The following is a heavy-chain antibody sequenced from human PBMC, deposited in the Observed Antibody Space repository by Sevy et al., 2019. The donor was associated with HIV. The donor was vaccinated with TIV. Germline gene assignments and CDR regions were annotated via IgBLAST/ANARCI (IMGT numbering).Heavy chain of an antibody. Sequence: GGSLRLSCVASGFTFSRYDMHWVRQATGKGLEWVSSIGTAGDTYYPGSVKGRFTISRENAKKSLYLQMNSLRAGDTAVYYCARGSRYSGSYYLGDYAFDIWGQGTMVTVSS. CDR3: ARGSRYSGSYYLGDYAFDI. V-gene: IGHV3-13*01. D-gene: IGHD1-26*01. J-gene: IGHJ3*02. CDR1: GFTFSRYD. CDR2: IGTAGDT.